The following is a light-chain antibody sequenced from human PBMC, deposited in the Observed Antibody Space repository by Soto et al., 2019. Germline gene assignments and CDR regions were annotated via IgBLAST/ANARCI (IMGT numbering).Light chain of an antibody. CDR1: SSDVGGYNY. V-gene: IGLV2-14*03. CDR2: DVT. Sequence: QSALTQPAFVSGSPGQSITISCTGTSSDVGGYNYVSWYQHHPGKAPKVMIYDVTNRDSGVSNRFTGSKSGNTASLTISGLQAEDEADYFCCSYTRSGAVVFGGGTKLTVL. J-gene: IGLJ2*01. CDR3: CSYTRSGAVV.